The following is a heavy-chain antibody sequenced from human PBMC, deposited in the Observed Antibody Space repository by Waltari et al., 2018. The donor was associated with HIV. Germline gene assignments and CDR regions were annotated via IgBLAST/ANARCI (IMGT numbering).Heavy chain of an antibody. Sequence: VELLQSGAEVQKTLASRTVSCKASCYAFSRYGFRWVRQAPGHGLEWLGTISIYNDNTKYAQKIQDRLNMTTDSPTSTAYMELRSLRSDDTAVYYCARAPMTTVTRRGFDIWGQGTMVIVSS. J-gene: IGHJ3*02. V-gene: IGHV1-18*01. CDR2: ISIYNDNT. CDR1: CYAFSRYG. CDR3: ARAPMTTVTRRGFDI. D-gene: IGHD4-17*01.